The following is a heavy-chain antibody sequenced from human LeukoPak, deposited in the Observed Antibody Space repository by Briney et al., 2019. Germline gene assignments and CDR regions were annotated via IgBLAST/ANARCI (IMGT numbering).Heavy chain of an antibody. J-gene: IGHJ4*02. D-gene: IGHD2-15*01. CDR1: GFTFSSYA. CDR2: ISGSGGST. CDR3: AKDDIGYCSGGSCYPFDY. Sequence: GGSPRLSCAASGFTFSSYAMSWVRQAPGKGLEWVSAISGSGGSTYYADSVKGRFTISRDNSKNTLYLQMNSLRAEDTAVYYCAKDDIGYCSGGSCYPFDYWGQGTLVTVSS. V-gene: IGHV3-23*01.